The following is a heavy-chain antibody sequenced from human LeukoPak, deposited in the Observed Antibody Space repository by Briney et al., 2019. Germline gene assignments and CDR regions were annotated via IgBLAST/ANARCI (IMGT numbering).Heavy chain of an antibody. J-gene: IGHJ3*02. D-gene: IGHD4-23*01. CDR2: INPNSGGT. CDR1: GYTFTGYY. V-gene: IGHV1-2*02. Sequence: ASVKVSCKASGYTFTGYYMHWVRQAPGQGLKWMGWINPNSGGTNYAQKFQGRVTMTRDTSISTAYMELSRLRSDDTAVYYCAKTVVTPDAFDIWGQGTMVTVSS. CDR3: AKTVVTPDAFDI.